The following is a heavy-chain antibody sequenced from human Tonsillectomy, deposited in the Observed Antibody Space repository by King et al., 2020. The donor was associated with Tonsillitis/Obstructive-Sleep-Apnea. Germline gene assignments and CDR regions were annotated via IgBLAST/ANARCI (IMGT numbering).Heavy chain of an antibody. Sequence: VQLVESGGGLVQPEGSLRLSCAASGFTFSNYDMHWVRQAPGKGLEWVSGIGTAADTYFPRSVKGRFTISRENAKNSLYLQMNSLRAGDTAVYYCARGSNYYYYMDVWGKGTTVTVSS. CDR3: ARGSNYYYYMDV. CDR1: GFTFSNYD. J-gene: IGHJ6*03. CDR2: IGTAADT. V-gene: IGHV3-13*01.